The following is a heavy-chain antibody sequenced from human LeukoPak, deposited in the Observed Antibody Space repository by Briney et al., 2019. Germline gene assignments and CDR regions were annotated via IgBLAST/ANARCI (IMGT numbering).Heavy chain of an antibody. V-gene: IGHV3-48*02. CDR2: ITPSSSAI. Sequence: GGSLRLSCTASGFTFSSYSMNWVRQAPGKGLEWVSYITPSSSAIYYADSVKGRFAISRDNAKNSLYLQMNSLRDEHTAVYYCARGRVGATLYYFDYWGQGTLVTVSS. J-gene: IGHJ4*02. CDR1: GFTFSSYS. CDR3: ARGRVGATLYYFDY. D-gene: IGHD1-26*01.